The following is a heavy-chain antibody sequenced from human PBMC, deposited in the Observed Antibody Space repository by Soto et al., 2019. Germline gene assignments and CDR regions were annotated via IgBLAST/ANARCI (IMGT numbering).Heavy chain of an antibody. CDR1: GSTFITYD. V-gene: IGHV1-8*01. D-gene: IGHD6-25*01. J-gene: IGHJ4*02. CDR2: MNPNNGNA. Sequence: QVQLVQYGAEVKKPGASVKVSCKASGSTFITYDINWVRQAAGQGLEWMGWMNPNNGNAGYAQKSQGRVTITRNSSISTAYMELSSLRFDDTAVYFCARRKERSGPNYLDSWGQGSLVTVSS. CDR3: ARRKERSGPNYLDS.